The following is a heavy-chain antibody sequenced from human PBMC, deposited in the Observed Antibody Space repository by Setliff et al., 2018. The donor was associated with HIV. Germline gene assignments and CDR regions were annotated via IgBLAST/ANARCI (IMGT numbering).Heavy chain of an antibody. V-gene: IGHV4-38-2*01. CDR2: INHVGST. Sequence: SETLSLTCAASEDSIEDSITNDLSWAWIRQTTGKGLEWIGSINHVGSTFYNPSLRSRVTISTDMSKNQFSLRLSSVTAADTAVYYCARGPQSYGDYSWWRRGTLVTVAS. CDR3: ARGPQSYGDYSW. CDR1: EDSIEDSITNDLS. J-gene: IGHJ4*02. D-gene: IGHD4-17*01.